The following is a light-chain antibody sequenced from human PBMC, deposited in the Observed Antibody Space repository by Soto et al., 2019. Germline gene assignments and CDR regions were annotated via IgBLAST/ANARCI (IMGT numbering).Light chain of an antibody. Sequence: DIQLTQSPSFLSASVADRVTITCRASQGISSYLAWYQQKPGKAPKLLIYATSTLQSGVPSRFSGSGSGTEFTLTISSLQPEDFATYYCQHRGTFGQGTRLEIK. CDR3: QHRGT. CDR2: ATS. CDR1: QGISSY. J-gene: IGKJ5*01. V-gene: IGKV1-9*01.